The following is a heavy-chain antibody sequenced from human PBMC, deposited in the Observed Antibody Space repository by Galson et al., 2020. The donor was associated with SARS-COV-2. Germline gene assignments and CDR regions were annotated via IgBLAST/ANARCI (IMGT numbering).Heavy chain of an antibody. CDR1: GYSISSGYY. Sequence: ASETLSLTCSVSGYSISSGYYWMWIRQSPEKGLEWIAHIHRSGSAYYNPSLKSRATISVDTSKNQFSLRLTSMTAADTAVYYCARQVVAKTYYFDYWGQGILVTVSS. D-gene: IGHD2-15*01. CDR3: ARQVVAKTYYFDY. CDR2: IHRSGSA. V-gene: IGHV4-38-2*02. J-gene: IGHJ4*02.